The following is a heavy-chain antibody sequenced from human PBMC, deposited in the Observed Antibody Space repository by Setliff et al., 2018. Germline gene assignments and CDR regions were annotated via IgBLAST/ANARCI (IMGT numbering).Heavy chain of an antibody. CDR3: ARGRNIAARLLDS. CDR1: GGSISSGSDY. V-gene: IGHV4-61*09. CDR2: IYTSWST. D-gene: IGHD6-6*01. J-gene: IGHJ4*02. Sequence: SETLSLTCSVSGGSISSGSDYWTWIRQPAGKELEWIGQIYTSWSTIYNPSLKSRVTILLDTSKNQFSLKLISMTAADTAVYYCARGRNIAARLLDSWGQGTLVTVSS.